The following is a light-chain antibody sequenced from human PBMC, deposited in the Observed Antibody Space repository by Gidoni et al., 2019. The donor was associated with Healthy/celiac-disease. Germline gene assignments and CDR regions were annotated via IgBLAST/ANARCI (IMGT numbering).Light chain of an antibody. CDR3: QQYNNWPPHT. CDR1: QSVSSN. V-gene: IGKV3-15*01. J-gene: IGKJ2*01. CDR2: GAS. Sequence: EIVMTQSPATLSVSPGERATLSCRASQSVSSNLAWYQQKPGQAPRLLIYGASTRATGIPARFSGSGSGTEFTLTISSLQSEDFAVYDCQQYNNWPPHTVGQGTKLEIK.